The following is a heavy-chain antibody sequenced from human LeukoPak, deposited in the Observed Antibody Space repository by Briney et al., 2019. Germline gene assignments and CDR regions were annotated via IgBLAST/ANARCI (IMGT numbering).Heavy chain of an antibody. CDR2: IRTRPTDI. CDR1: GFPFSTSS. CDR3: ARGVLLPRVVDCRFDP. V-gene: IGHV3-21*01. D-gene: IGHD3-10*01. J-gene: IGHJ5*02. Sequence: PGGSLRLSCTASGFPFSTSSMTWVRQAPGKGLEWVSSIRTRPTDIYYADSVKGRFTISRDNAKNSLYLQMNSLRAEDTAVYYCARGVLLPRVVDCRFDPWGQGTLVTVSS.